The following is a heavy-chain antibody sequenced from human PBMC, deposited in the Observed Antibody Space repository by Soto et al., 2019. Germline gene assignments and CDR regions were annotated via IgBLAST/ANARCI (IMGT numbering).Heavy chain of an antibody. D-gene: IGHD2-2*01. CDR2: ISSSSSYT. J-gene: IGHJ2*01. CDR1: GFTFSDYY. V-gene: IGHV3-11*06. Sequence: GGSLRLSCAASGFTFSDYYMSWIRQAPGKGLEWVSYISSSSSYTNYADSVKGRFTISRDNAKNSLYLQMNSLRAEDTAVYYCARDGAMRDWYFDLWGRGTLVTVSS. CDR3: ARDGAMRDWYFDL.